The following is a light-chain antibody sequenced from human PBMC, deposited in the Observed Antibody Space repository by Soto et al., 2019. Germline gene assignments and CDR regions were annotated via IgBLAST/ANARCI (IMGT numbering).Light chain of an antibody. CDR1: SSNIGSNT. J-gene: IGLJ2*01. CDR3: AAWDDSLNGLVV. CDR2: SNN. V-gene: IGLV1-44*01. Sequence: SVLTQPPSASGTPGQRVTISCSGSSSNIGSNTVNWYQQLPGTAPKPLIYSNNQRPSGVPDRFSGSKSGTSASLAISGLQSEDEADYYCAAWDDSLNGLVVFGGGTKLTVL.